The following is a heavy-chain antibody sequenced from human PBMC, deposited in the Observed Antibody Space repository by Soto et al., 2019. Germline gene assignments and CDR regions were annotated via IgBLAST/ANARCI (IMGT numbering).Heavy chain of an antibody. CDR3: ARDRAAGTSTPPLDY. D-gene: IGHD6-13*01. V-gene: IGHV3-7*01. Sequence: EVQLVESGGGLVQPGGSLRLSCAASGFTFSRYWMIWVRQSPGKGLEWVANIKQDGSEKYYVDSVKGRFTISRDNAKNSLYLQRNSLRAEDTAVYYCARDRAAGTSTPPLDYWGQGTLVTVSS. CDR2: IKQDGSEK. J-gene: IGHJ4*02. CDR1: GFTFSRYW.